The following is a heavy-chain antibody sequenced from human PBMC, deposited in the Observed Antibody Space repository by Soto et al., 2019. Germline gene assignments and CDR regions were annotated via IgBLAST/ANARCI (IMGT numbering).Heavy chain of an antibody. CDR1: GFTFSNSA. CDR3: AKDRALHYNSSWGSDRSCLVFDY. CDR2: ISGSGDST. D-gene: IGHD3-16*02. J-gene: IGHJ4*02. Sequence: EVQLLESGGGLVQPGGSLRLSCAASGFTFSNSAMSWVRQAPGKGLEWVSDISGSGDSTYYAGSVMGRFTISRDEYKSLLDLKINSLRAEDTAISCCAKDRALHYNSSWGSDRSCLVFDYWCQGNVVTVSP. V-gene: IGHV3-23*01.